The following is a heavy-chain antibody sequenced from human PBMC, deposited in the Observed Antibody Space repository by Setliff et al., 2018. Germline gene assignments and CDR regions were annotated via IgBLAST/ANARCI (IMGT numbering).Heavy chain of an antibody. J-gene: IGHJ5*02. Sequence: ASVKVSCKASGYTFTSYYMHWVRQAPGQGLEWMGIINPSGGSTSYAQKFQGRVTMTRDTSTSTVYMELSSLRSEDTAVYYCARRTGSSGWYRFYYDSSGYYYDWFDPWGQGTLVTVSS. CDR2: INPSGGST. V-gene: IGHV1-46*01. D-gene: IGHD3-22*01. CDR1: GYTFTSYY. CDR3: ARRTGSSGWYRFYYDSSGYYYDWFDP.